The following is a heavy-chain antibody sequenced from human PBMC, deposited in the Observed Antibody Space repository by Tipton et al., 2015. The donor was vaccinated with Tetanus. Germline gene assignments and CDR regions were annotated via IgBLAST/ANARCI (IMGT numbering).Heavy chain of an antibody. CDR2: IYYSGTT. CDR1: GGPVSSSNW. CDR3: ARANYDFSMKGPFDS. Sequence: TLSLTCDVSGGPVSSSNWWSWVRQAPGKGLEWIGEIYYSGTTNYNPSLKSRVTISTDKSKNQVSLRLNSVTAADTAVYFCARANYDFSMKGPFDSWGQGLMVVVSA. J-gene: IGHJ4*02. V-gene: IGHV4-4*01. D-gene: IGHD3-3*01.